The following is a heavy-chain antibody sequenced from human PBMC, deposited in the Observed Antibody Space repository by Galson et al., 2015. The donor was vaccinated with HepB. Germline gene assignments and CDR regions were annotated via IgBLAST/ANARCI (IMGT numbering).Heavy chain of an antibody. CDR2: ISSSSSYI. CDR1: GFTFSSYS. CDR3: ARVLRRWLAPEVRYFDY. Sequence: SLRLSCAASGFTFSSYSMNWVRQAPGKGLEWVSSISSSSSYIYYADSVKGRFTISRDNAKNSLYLQMNSLRAEDTAVYYCARVLRRWLAPEVRYFDYWGQGTLVTVSS. J-gene: IGHJ4*02. D-gene: IGHD6-19*01. V-gene: IGHV3-21*04.